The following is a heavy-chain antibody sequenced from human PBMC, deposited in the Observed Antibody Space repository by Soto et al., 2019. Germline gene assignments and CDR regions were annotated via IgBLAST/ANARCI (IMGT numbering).Heavy chain of an antibody. CDR3: ARQGHYYDSSGYYWANYFDY. CDR2: IYPGDSDT. Sequence: GESLKISCKGSGYSFTSYWIGWVRQMPGKGLEWMGIIYPGDSDTRYSPSFQGQVTISADKSISTAYLQWSSLKASDTAMYYCARQGHYYDSSGYYWANYFDYWGQGTLVTVSS. D-gene: IGHD3-22*01. J-gene: IGHJ4*02. V-gene: IGHV5-51*01. CDR1: GYSFTSYW.